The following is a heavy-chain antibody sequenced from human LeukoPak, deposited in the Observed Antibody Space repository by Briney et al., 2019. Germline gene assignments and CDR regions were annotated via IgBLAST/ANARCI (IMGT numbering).Heavy chain of an antibody. D-gene: IGHD6-19*01. J-gene: IGHJ5*02. CDR1: GYTFTSYF. V-gene: IGHV1-46*01. CDR3: ARAPPTVDVFDP. Sequence: ASVKVFCKASGYTFTSYFMHWVRQAPGQRLEWMGIINPGGGSTTYAQKFQCRLTITRDTSTSTFYMELSSLGSEDTAVYYCARAPPTVDVFDPWGQGTLVTVSS. CDR2: INPGGGST.